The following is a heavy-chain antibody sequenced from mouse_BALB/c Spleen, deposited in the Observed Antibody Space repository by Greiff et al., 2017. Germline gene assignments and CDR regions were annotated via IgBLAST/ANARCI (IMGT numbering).Heavy chain of an antibody. CDR2: IDPETGGT. V-gene: IGHV1-15*01. J-gene: IGHJ2*01. CDR1: GYTFTDYE. Sequence: LQESGAELVRPGASVTLSCKASGYTFTDYEMHWVKQTPVHGLEWIGAIDPETGGTAYNQKFKGKATLTADKSSSTAYMELRSLTSEDSAVYYCTRGITTVVGDYWGQGTTLTVSS. D-gene: IGHD1-1*01. CDR3: TRGITTVVGDY.